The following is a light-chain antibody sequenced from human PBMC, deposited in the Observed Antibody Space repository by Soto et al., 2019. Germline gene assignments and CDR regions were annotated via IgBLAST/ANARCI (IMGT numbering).Light chain of an antibody. CDR3: QQSYTTPFT. CDR2: AAS. Sequence: DIQMTQSPCSLSASVGDRVTITCRASQSISSYLNWYQQKPGKAPNLLIYAASSLQSGVPSRFSGSGSGTDFTLTISSLQPEDFATYYCQQSYTTPFTFGPGNTVDIK. V-gene: IGKV1-39*01. J-gene: IGKJ3*01. CDR1: QSISSY.